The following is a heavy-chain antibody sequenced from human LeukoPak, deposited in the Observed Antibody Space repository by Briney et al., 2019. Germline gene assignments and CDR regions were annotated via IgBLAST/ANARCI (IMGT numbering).Heavy chain of an antibody. Sequence: GGSLRLSCAASGFTFSSYSMNWVRQALGKGLEWVSSISSSSSYIYYADSVKGRFTISRDNAKNSLYLQMSSLRAEDTAVYYCARDHCSSTSCYGYYYYGMDVWGQGTTVTVSS. V-gene: IGHV3-21*01. D-gene: IGHD2-2*01. J-gene: IGHJ6*02. CDR3: ARDHCSSTSCYGYYYYGMDV. CDR2: ISSSSSYI. CDR1: GFTFSSYS.